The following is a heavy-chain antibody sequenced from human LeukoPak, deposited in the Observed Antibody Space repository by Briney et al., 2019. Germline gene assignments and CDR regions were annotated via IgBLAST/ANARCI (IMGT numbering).Heavy chain of an antibody. D-gene: IGHD6-19*01. CDR1: GDSITNSSYY. J-gene: IGHJ4*02. CDR2: VFYDGKT. CDR3: ARHGATLAVAGTNF. V-gene: IGHV4-39*01. Sequence: TSETLSLTCTVSGDSITNSSYYWGWVRQPPGQGLVWIGGVFYDGKTYYNPSLKSRVTLSVETSKNQFSLHLNSVTAADTAVYYCARHGATLAVAGTNFWGQGTLLTVSS.